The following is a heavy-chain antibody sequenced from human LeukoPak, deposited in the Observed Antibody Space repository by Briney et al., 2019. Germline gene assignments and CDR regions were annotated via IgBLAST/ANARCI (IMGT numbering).Heavy chain of an antibody. D-gene: IGHD3-10*01. V-gene: IGHV3-30*03. CDR1: GFTFSTFG. CDR2: ISYDGSNK. CDR3: AREITMVRGVMPMDV. Sequence: GKSLRLSCAASGFTFSTFGMHWVRQAPGKGLEGVALISYDGSNKYYADSVKGRFTISRDNAKNSLYLQMNSLRAEDTAVYYCAREITMVRGVMPMDVWGKGTTVTVSS. J-gene: IGHJ6*04.